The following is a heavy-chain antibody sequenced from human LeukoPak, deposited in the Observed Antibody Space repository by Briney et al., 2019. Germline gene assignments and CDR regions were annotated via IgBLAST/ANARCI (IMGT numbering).Heavy chain of an antibody. V-gene: IGHV3-23*03. CDR3: AKQEGALIQNWCFDH. Sequence: HPGGSLRVSCGASGFTFSDFAMSWVRLAPGKGLEWVSSIEKDASRAYYADSVRGRFSVSRDNSKNTLYLQTSSLRVEDTALYYCAKQEGALIQNWCFDHWGLGTLVTVSS. J-gene: IGHJ4*02. CDR2: IEKDASRA. D-gene: IGHD5-18*01. CDR1: GFTFSDFA.